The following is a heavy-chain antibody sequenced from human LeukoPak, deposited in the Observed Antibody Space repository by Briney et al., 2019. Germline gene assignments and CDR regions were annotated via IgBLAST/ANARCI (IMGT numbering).Heavy chain of an antibody. CDR2: ISYDGSNK. J-gene: IGHJ4*02. D-gene: IGHD4-11*01. CDR1: GFTFSSYG. V-gene: IGHV3-30*18. CDR3: AKEPRLQFLFDY. Sequence: GGSLRLSCAASGFTFSSYGMRWVRQAPGKGLEWGAVISYDGSNKYYADSVKGRFTISRDNSKNTLYLQMNSLRAEDTAVYYCAKEPRLQFLFDYWGQGTLVTVSS.